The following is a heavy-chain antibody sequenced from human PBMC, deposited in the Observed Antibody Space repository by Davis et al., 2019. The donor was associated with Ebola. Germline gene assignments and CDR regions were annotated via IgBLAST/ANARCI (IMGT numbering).Heavy chain of an antibody. CDR1: GYTFTSYG. V-gene: IGHV1-2*04. CDR3: ARGLNVKLYSSGWYPPYYYYGMDV. J-gene: IGHJ6*02. D-gene: IGHD6-19*01. CDR2: INPNSGGT. Sequence: AASVKVSCKASGYTFTSYGISWVRQAPGQGLEWMGWINPNSGGTNYAQKFQGWVTMTRDTSISTAYMELSRLRSDDTAVYYCARGLNVKLYSSGWYPPYYYYGMDVWGQGTTVTVSS.